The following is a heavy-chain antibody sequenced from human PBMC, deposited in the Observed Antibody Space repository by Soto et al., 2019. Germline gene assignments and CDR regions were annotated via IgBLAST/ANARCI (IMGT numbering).Heavy chain of an antibody. D-gene: IGHD4-17*01. CDR3: ARMRVTTY. J-gene: IGHJ4*02. CDR1: GGSFRGYY. V-gene: IGHV4-34*01. Sequence: QVPLQPWGAGLLKPSETLSLTCAVYGGSFRGYYWSWIRQPPGKGLEWTGEINHSGSTNYNPSLRSRVTRSVDTSNSQFSLKLSSVTDADTAVYYCARMRVTTYWGQGTLVTVSS. CDR2: INHSGST.